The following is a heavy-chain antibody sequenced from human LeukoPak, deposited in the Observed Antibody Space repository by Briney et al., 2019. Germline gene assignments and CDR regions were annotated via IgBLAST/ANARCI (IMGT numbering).Heavy chain of an antibody. V-gene: IGHV4-59*08. D-gene: IGHD3-22*01. Sequence: SETLSLTCTVSGGSISSYDWSWIRQPPGKGLEWIGYIYYSGSTNYNPSLKSRVTISVDTSKNQFSLKLSSVTAADTAVYYCARQVTMTPGSVWFDPWGQGTLVTVSS. CDR3: ARQVTMTPGSVWFDP. CDR2: IYYSGST. J-gene: IGHJ5*02. CDR1: GGSISSYD.